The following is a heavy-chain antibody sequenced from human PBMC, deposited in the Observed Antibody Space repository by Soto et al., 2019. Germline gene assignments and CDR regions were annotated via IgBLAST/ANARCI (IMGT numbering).Heavy chain of an antibody. CDR3: AKTGRSGLHLSE. V-gene: IGHV3-23*01. J-gene: IGHJ4*02. CDR2: MNGGANDA. Sequence: GGSLRLSCAASGFTFSSYAMAWVRQAPGKGLEWISAMNGGANDAYYADSVKGRFAVSRDNSRSTLYLHMNSLRAEDTALYYCAKTGRSGLHLSEWGQGILVTVSS. D-gene: IGHD6-19*01. CDR1: GFTFSSYA.